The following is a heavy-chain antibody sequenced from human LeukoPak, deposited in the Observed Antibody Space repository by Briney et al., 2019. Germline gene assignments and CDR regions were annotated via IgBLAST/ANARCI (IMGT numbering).Heavy chain of an antibody. CDR3: VRGYCSGTSCLDY. CDR1: GFTFSSYT. D-gene: IGHD2-2*01. J-gene: IGHJ4*02. CDR2: ISSSSSTL. V-gene: IGHV3-48*04. Sequence: GGSLRLSYAASGFTFSSYTMNWVRQAPGKGLEWVSSISSSSSTLYYADSVRGRFTISRDNAEKSLYLQINSLRAEDTAVYYCVRGYCSGTSCLDYWGQGTLVSVSS.